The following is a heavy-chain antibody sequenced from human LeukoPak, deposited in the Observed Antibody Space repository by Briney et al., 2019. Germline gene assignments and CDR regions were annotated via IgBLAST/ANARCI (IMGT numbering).Heavy chain of an antibody. CDR1: GFTFSNYA. CDR2: ISYDGSNK. J-gene: IGHJ6*02. Sequence: PGGSLRLSCAASGFTFSNYAMHWVRQAPGKGLEWVAVISYDGSNKYYADSVKGRFTISRDNSKNTLYLQMNSLRAEDTALYYCARSEFLGQSNYYYFYGMDVWGRGTTVTVSS. V-gene: IGHV3-30-3*01. D-gene: IGHD2/OR15-2a*01. CDR3: ARSEFLGQSNYYYFYGMDV.